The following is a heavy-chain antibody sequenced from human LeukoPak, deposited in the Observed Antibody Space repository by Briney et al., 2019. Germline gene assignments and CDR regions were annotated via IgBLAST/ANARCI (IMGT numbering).Heavy chain of an antibody. CDR3: AKDGGGNCYDPIDY. D-gene: IGHD2-21*01. CDR1: GFTFSNYA. Sequence: PGGSLRLSCAFSGFTFSNYAMSWVRQATGKGLGWISGITDSGRSSYFADSVRGRFTISRDKSKNTLYLQMNSLRAEDTALYFCAKDGGGNCYDPIDYWGQGILVTVSS. V-gene: IGHV3-23*01. CDR2: ITDSGRSS. J-gene: IGHJ4*02.